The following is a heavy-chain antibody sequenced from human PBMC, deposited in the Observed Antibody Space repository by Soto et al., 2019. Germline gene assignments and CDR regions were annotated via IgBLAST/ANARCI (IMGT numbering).Heavy chain of an antibody. CDR3: TRSTNWNYEYYFDY. Sequence: PGGSLRLSCAASGFTFSSYGMHWVRQAPGKGLEWVAVISYDGSNKYYADSVKGRFTISRDNSKNTLYLQMNSLRAVDTATYYCTRSTNWNYEYYFDYWGQGTLVTVSS. J-gene: IGHJ4*02. CDR1: GFTFSSYG. D-gene: IGHD1-7*01. CDR2: ISYDGSNK. V-gene: IGHV3-30*03.